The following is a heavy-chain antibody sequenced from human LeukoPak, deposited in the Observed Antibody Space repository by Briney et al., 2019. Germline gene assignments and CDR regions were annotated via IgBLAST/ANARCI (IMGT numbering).Heavy chain of an antibody. CDR1: GGSISRYY. V-gene: IGHV4-59*01. CDR2: ISYTGST. D-gene: IGHD3-10*01. CDR3: AKTAKYYYGSETYYFFEY. Sequence: SETLSLTCTVSGGSISRYYWSWIRQHPGNGLEWIGYISYTGSTTYNSSLKSRVTISLDTSQNQFSLKLTSVTPADTAVYYYAKTAKYYYGSETYYFFEYWGQGTLVTVSS. J-gene: IGHJ4*02.